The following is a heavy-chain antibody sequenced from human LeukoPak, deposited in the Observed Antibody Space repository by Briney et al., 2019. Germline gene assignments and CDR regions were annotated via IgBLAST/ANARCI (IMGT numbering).Heavy chain of an antibody. D-gene: IGHD1-26*01. J-gene: IGHJ4*02. CDR3: ARSPASGGSYIDY. V-gene: IGHV1-2*02. Sequence: ASVKVSCKASGYTFTDYYMHWVRQAPGQGLEWMGWINPNSGGTEYVQKFQGRVTMTRDTSINTAYMELSRLTSDDTAVYYCARSPASGGSYIDYWGQGTLVTVSS. CDR1: GYTFTDYY. CDR2: INPNSGGT.